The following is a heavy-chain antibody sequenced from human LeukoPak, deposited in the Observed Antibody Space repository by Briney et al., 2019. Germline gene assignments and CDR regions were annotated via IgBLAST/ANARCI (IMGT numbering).Heavy chain of an antibody. J-gene: IGHJ3*02. CDR2: IKQDGSEK. V-gene: IGHV3-7*01. CDR3: ASPLGIDAFDI. CDR1: GFTFSSYW. Sequence: GGSLRLSCAASGFTFSSYWMSWVRQAPGKGLEWVANIKQDGSEKYYVDSVKGRFTISRDNSKNTLYLQMNSLRAEDTAVYYCASPLGIDAFDIWGQGTMVTVPS.